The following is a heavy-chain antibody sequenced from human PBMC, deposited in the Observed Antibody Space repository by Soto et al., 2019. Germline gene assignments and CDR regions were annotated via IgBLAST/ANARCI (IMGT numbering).Heavy chain of an antibody. CDR2: IKSKTDGGTT. J-gene: IGHJ6*02. D-gene: IGHD2-2*03. V-gene: IGHV3-15*07. CDR1: GFTFSNAW. Sequence: GGSLRLSCAASGFTFSNAWMNWVRQAPGKGLEWVGRIKSKTDGGTTDYAAPVKGRLTISRDDSKNTLYLQMNSLKTEDTAVYYCTTFDGYCSSTSPSCYYYGMDVWGQGTTVTVSS. CDR3: TTFDGYCSSTSPSCYYYGMDV.